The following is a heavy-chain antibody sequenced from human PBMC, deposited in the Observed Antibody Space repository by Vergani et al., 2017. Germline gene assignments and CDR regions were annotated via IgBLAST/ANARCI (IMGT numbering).Heavy chain of an antibody. Sequence: QVQLQESGPGLVKPSQTLSLTCTVSGGSISSGGYSWSWTRQPPGKGLEWIGYIYHSGSTYYNPSLKSRVTISVDRSKNQFSLKLSSVTAADTAVYYCASYYYDSSGYPYYFDYWGQGTLVTVSS. CDR1: GGSISSGGYS. J-gene: IGHJ4*02. V-gene: IGHV4-30-2*01. CDR2: IYHSGST. CDR3: ASYYYDSSGYPYYFDY. D-gene: IGHD3-22*01.